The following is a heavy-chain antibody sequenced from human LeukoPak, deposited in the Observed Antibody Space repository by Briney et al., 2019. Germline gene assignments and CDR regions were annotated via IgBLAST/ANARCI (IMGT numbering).Heavy chain of an antibody. Sequence: ASVKVSCKASGYTFTSYYMHWVRQAPGQGLEWMGIINPSGGSTSYAQKFQGRVTMTRDTSISTAYMELSRLRSDDTAVYYCARELRDIEMATIYFDYWGQGTLVTVSS. CDR1: GYTFTSYY. CDR3: ARELRDIEMATIYFDY. CDR2: INPSGGST. V-gene: IGHV1-46*01. J-gene: IGHJ4*02. D-gene: IGHD5-24*01.